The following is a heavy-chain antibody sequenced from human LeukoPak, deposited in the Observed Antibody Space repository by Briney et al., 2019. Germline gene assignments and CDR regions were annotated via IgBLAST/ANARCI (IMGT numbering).Heavy chain of an antibody. J-gene: IGHJ4*02. Sequence: GGSLRLSCAASGFTFDDYAMHWVRQAPGKGLERVSGISWNSGSIGYADSVKGRFTISRDNAKNSLYLQMNSLRAEDTALYYCAKDSGYSGYGYFDYWGQGTLVTVSS. V-gene: IGHV3-9*01. D-gene: IGHD5-12*01. CDR1: GFTFDDYA. CDR3: AKDSGYSGYGYFDY. CDR2: ISWNSGSI.